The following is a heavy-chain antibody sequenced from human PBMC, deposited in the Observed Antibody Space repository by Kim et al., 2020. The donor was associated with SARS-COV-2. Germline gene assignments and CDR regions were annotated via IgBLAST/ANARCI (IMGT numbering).Heavy chain of an antibody. CDR2: TYYRSKWYY. CDR3: AREPPGV. CDR1: GDSVSGSGGI. Sequence: SQTLSLPCAISGDSVSGSGGIWNWIRQSPSRGLEWLGRTYYRSKWYYDYAVSVRSRISINVDTSKNQFSLHLNSVTPEDTAVYYCAREPPGVWGQGTTVTVSS. J-gene: IGHJ6*02. V-gene: IGHV6-1*01.